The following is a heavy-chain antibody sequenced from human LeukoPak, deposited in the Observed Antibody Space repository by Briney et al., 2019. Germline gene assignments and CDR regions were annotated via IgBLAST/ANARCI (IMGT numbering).Heavy chain of an antibody. D-gene: IGHD3-22*01. CDR3: ARVTGYMIEDYFDY. CDR2: TYYRSQWYN. J-gene: IGHJ4*02. CDR1: GDSVSSNNFA. Sequence: SQTLSLTCAISGDSVSSNNFAWNWIRQSPSRGLEWLGRTYYRSQWYNDYAVSVKGRITINPDTSKNQFSLKLSSVTAADTAVYYCARVTGYMIEDYFDYWGQGTLVTVSS. V-gene: IGHV6-1*01.